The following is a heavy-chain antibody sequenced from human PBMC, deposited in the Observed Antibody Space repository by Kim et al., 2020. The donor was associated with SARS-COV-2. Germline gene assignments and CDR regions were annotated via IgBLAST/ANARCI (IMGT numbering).Heavy chain of an antibody. CDR1: GYSFTNYW. CDR2: IYPGDSDV. CDR3: AKTAAELYVDY. V-gene: IGHV5-51*01. Sequence: GESLKISCQSSGYSFTNYWIGWVRQMPGKGLEWMAIIYPGDSDVRYSPSFQGQVTISVDKSISTVYLQWSSLKASDTAMYYCAKTAAELYVDYWGQGTLLTVSS. D-gene: IGHD3-10*01. J-gene: IGHJ4*02.